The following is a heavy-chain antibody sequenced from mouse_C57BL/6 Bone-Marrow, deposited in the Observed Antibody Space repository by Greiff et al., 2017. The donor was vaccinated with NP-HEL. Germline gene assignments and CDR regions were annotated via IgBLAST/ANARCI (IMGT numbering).Heavy chain of an antibody. D-gene: IGHD1-1*01. CDR3: VRQTTVVAYDY. V-gene: IGHV10-1*01. Sequence: EVHLVESGGGLVQPKGSLKLSCAASGFSFNTYAMNWVRQAPGKGLEWVARIRSKSNNYATYYADSVKDRFTISRDDSESMLYLQMNNLKTEDTAMYYCVRQTTVVAYDYWGQGTTLTVSS. CDR1: GFSFNTYA. J-gene: IGHJ2*01. CDR2: IRSKSNNYAT.